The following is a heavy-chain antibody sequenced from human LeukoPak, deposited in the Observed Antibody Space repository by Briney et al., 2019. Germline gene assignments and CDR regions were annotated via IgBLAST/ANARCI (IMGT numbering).Heavy chain of an antibody. CDR2: ISSSGSTI. Sequence: PWGSLRLSCAASGFTFSSYEMNWVRQAPGKGLEWVSYISSSGSTIYYADSVKGRFTISRDNAENSLYLQMNSLRAEDTAVYYCARDHGSGSYYTFDYWGQGTLVTVSS. D-gene: IGHD3-10*01. J-gene: IGHJ4*02. CDR1: GFTFSSYE. CDR3: ARDHGSGSYYTFDY. V-gene: IGHV3-48*03.